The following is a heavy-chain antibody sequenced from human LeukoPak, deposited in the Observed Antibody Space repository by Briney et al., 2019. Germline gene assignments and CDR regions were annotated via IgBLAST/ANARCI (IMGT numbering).Heavy chain of an antibody. CDR3: AKVSGYSIDY. J-gene: IGHJ4*02. Sequence: GESLKISCKGSGYTFTGYWIAWLRQMPGKGLEWMGIIYPGNSDTRYSPSFRGQVTMSVDKSISTAYVQWSGLRASDTAMYYCAKVSGYSIDYWGLGTLVTVSS. CDR1: GYTFTGYW. D-gene: IGHD6-13*01. CDR2: IYPGNSDT. V-gene: IGHV5-51*01.